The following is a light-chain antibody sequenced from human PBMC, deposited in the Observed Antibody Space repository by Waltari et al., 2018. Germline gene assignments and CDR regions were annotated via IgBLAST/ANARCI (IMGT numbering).Light chain of an antibody. CDR2: DDS. CDR1: DMLSKS. J-gene: IGLJ2*01. Sequence: SYVLTQPPAVSVAPGRTGSITCGGNDMLSKSVYWYQQRPGQAPVLVVYDDSGRPSGIPERFSGSNSANTATLTIRRVEAGDEADYYCQVWDRNSAVVFGGGTKLTVL. CDR3: QVWDRNSAVV. V-gene: IGLV3-21*03.